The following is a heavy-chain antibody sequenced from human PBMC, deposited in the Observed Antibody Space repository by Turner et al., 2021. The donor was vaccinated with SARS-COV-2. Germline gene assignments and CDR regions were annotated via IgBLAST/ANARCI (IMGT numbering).Heavy chain of an antibody. D-gene: IGHD3-10*01. CDR1: GGYIGGSSYY. Sequence: QLQLQESGPGLVKPSETLSLTCTVSGGYIGGSSYYWGWIRQPPGNGLEWIGGIYYSGSTYYNPSLKSRVTISVDTSKYQFSLKLSSVTAADTAVYYCARLPVGYYGSGSYCHYGMDVWGQGTTVTVSS. J-gene: IGHJ6*02. CDR2: IYYSGST. CDR3: ARLPVGYYGSGSYCHYGMDV. V-gene: IGHV4-39*01.